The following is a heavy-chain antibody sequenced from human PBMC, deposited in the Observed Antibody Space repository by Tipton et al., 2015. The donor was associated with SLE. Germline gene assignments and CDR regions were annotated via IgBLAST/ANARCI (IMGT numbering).Heavy chain of an antibody. V-gene: IGHV3-53*05. D-gene: IGHD1-1*01. CDR2: IADDGST. J-gene: IGHJ6*02. CDR3: AKDLHWYGMDV. CDR1: GFTVSIYY. Sequence: SLRLSCAASGFTVSIYYMNWVRRAPGKGLEWVSVIADDGSTNYADSAKGRFTASRDSSKNTVYLQMKRLTTEDTAIYYCAKDLHWYGMDVWGLGTTVTVSS.